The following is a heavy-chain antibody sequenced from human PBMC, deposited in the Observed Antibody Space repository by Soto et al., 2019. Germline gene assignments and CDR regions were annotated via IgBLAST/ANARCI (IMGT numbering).Heavy chain of an antibody. Sequence: GGSLRLSCAASGFTFSSYGMHWVRQAPGKGLEWVAVIWYDGSNKYYADSVKGRFTISRDNSKNTLYLQMNSLRAEDTAVYYCARASYDILTGPTQYNAFDIWGQGTMVTV. J-gene: IGHJ3*02. CDR1: GFTFSSYG. CDR2: IWYDGSNK. D-gene: IGHD3-9*01. CDR3: ARASYDILTGPTQYNAFDI. V-gene: IGHV3-33*01.